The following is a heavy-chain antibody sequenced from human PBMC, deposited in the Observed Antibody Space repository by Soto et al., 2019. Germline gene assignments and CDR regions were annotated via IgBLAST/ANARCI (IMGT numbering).Heavy chain of an antibody. CDR1: GFTFSSYA. CDR2: ISGSGGST. Sequence: EVQLLESGGGLVQPGGSLRLSCAASGFTFSSYAMSWVRQAPGKGLEWVSAISGSGGSTYYADSVKGRFTISRDNSKNTLYLQMNSLRAEDTAVYYCAKDLGEMRYYDPWGAFDIWGQGTMVTVSS. V-gene: IGHV3-23*01. CDR3: AKDLGEMRYYDPWGAFDI. D-gene: IGHD3-22*01. J-gene: IGHJ3*02.